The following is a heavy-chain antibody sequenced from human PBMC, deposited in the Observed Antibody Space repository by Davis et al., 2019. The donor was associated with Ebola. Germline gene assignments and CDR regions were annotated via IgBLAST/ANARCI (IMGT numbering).Heavy chain of an antibody. Sequence: GESLKISCAASGFIVSDKYMSWVRQAPGKGLEWVSAIYSDERTYYADSVKGRFTVSRDNSENMLYLQMGTLRAEVTAVYYCARHVNGDFWYFDLWGRGTRVTVSS. CDR1: GFIVSDKY. CDR2: IYSDERT. V-gene: IGHV3-53*01. CDR3: ARHVNGDFWYFDL. D-gene: IGHD4-17*01. J-gene: IGHJ2*01.